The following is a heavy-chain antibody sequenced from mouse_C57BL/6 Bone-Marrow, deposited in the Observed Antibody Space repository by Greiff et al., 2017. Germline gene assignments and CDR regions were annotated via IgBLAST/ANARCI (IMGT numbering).Heavy chain of an antibody. CDR3: AGLGGSGPFAY. D-gene: IGHD3-2*02. CDR2: ISSGGSYT. Sequence: EVKLMESGGDLVKPGGSLKLSCAASGFTFSSYGMSWVRQTPDQRLEWVATISSGGSYTYYTDSVKGRCTISIDNAKNTLYLQMSSLKSEDAAMYCCAGLGGSGPFAYWGQGTVVIVSA. J-gene: IGHJ3*01. CDR1: GFTFSSYG. V-gene: IGHV5-6*01.